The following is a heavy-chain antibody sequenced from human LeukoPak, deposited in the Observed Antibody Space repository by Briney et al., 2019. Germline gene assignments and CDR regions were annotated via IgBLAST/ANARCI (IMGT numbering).Heavy chain of an antibody. Sequence: SETLSLTCSVSGASINGYFWNWVRQTPERGLEWIGYVSHTGATTSNPTLKSRVSITIDTSKRQISLSMTSVTAADSALYYCARDHRGSYYTFDVWGPGTIVSVS. CDR3: ARDHRGSYYTFDV. V-gene: IGHV4-59*01. CDR1: GASINGYF. J-gene: IGHJ3*01. D-gene: IGHD1-26*01. CDR2: VSHTGAT.